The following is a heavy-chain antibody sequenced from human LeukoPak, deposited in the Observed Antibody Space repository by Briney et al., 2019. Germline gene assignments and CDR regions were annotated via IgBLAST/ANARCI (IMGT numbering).Heavy chain of an antibody. V-gene: IGHV3-74*01. CDR3: ARGAGYNYPYYFDY. Sequence: GGSLRLSCAASGFTFSSYWIHWVRQAPGKGLVWVSRINSDGSSTNYADSVKGRFTISRDNSKNTLYLQMNSLRAEDTAVYYCARGAGYNYPYYFDYWAREPWSPSPQ. D-gene: IGHD5-24*01. CDR2: INSDGSST. CDR1: GFTFSSYW. J-gene: IGHJ4*02.